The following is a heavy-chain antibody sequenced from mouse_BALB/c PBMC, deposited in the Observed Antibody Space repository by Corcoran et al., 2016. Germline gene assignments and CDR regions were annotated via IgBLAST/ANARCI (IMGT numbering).Heavy chain of an antibody. V-gene: IGHV14-3*02. D-gene: IGHD2-10*02. CDR1: GFNIKDTY. J-gene: IGHJ3*01. CDR2: IDPANGNT. CDR3: ARGYGNLAWFAY. Sequence: EVQLQQSGAELVKPGASVKLSCTASGFNIKDTYMHWVKQRPEQGLEWIGRIDPANGNTKYDPKFQGKATITADTSSNTAYLQLSSLTSEDNAVYYCARGYGNLAWFAYWGQGTLVTVSA.